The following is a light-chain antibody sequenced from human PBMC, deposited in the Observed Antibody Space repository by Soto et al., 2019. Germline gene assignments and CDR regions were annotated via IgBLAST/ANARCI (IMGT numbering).Light chain of an antibody. CDR1: QGISNY. Sequence: DIQMTQSPSSLSASVGARVTITCRASQGISNYLAWYQQKPGKVPKLLIYTASTLQSGVPSRFSGRGSGTDFTLTITSLQPEDVATYYCQQYNSVPFTFGPGTKVDIK. J-gene: IGKJ3*01. CDR3: QQYNSVPFT. CDR2: TAS. V-gene: IGKV1-27*01.